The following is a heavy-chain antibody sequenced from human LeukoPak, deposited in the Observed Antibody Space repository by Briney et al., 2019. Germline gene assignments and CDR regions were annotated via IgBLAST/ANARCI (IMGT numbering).Heavy chain of an antibody. J-gene: IGHJ5*01. V-gene: IGHV3-9*01. CDR3: AKEFDS. CDR1: GFTFSSYA. Sequence: AGGSLRLSCAASGFTFSSYAMHWLRQAPGKGPEWVAGISWHSNTIDYADSVKGRFTISRDNAKNSLYLQMNSLRVEDTALYYCAKEFDSWGQGTLVTVSS. CDR2: ISWHSNTI.